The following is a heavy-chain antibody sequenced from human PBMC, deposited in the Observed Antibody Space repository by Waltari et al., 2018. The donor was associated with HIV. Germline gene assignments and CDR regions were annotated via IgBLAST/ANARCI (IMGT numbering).Heavy chain of an antibody. V-gene: IGHV2-70*01. Sequence: QVTLRESGPALVTPTQTLTLTCTFAGFSLSTTGMCVSWIRQPPGKALEWLALIDWADDKYFSTSLRSRLTISKDTTKNQVALTVTNLDPMDTATYYCARVKYFYVSREYFFDYWGQGILVTVSS. D-gene: IGHD3-10*02. CDR1: GFSLSTTGMC. J-gene: IGHJ4*02. CDR3: ARVKYFYVSREYFFDY. CDR2: IDWADDK.